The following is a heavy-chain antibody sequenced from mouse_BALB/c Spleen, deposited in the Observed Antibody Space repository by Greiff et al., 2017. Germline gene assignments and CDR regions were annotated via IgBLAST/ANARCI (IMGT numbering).Heavy chain of an antibody. V-gene: IGHV1-69*02. CDR3: TRRYRYDGDFDY. D-gene: IGHD2-14*01. Sequence: VQLQQPGAELVRPGASVKLSCKASGYTFTSYWINWVKQRPGQGLEWIGNIYPSDSYTNYNQKFKDKATLTVDKSSSTAYMQLSSPTSEDSAVYYCTRRYRYDGDFDYWGQGTTLTVSS. CDR2: IYPSDSYT. CDR1: GYTFTSYW. J-gene: IGHJ2*01.